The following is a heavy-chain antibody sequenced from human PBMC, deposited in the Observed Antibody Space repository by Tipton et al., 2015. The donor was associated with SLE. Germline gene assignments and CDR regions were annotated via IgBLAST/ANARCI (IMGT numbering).Heavy chain of an antibody. CDR2: IYHSGST. CDR1: GASISTDGFY. Sequence: LRLSCSVSGASISTDGFYWGWIRLPPGKGLEWIGEIYHSGSTNYNPSLKSRVTISVDKSKNQFSLMLSSVTAADTAVYYCAYIVVLIASQKHFHHWGQGTLVTVSS. D-gene: IGHD2-21*01. CDR3: AYIVVLIASQKHFHH. J-gene: IGHJ1*01. V-gene: IGHV4-39*07.